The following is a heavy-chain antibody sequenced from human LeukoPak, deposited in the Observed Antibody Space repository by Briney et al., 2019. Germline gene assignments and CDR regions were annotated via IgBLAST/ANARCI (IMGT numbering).Heavy chain of an antibody. CDR3: ARAPGYSYGYYFDY. CDR2: IYYGAST. J-gene: IGHJ4*02. Sequence: GGSLRLSCAASGFTVSSNYMSWVRQAPGKGLEWVSVIYYGASTYYADSVKGRFTISRDNSKNTLYLQMNSLRAEDTAVYFCARAPGYSYGYYFDYWGQGTLVTVSS. D-gene: IGHD5-18*01. CDR1: GFTVSSNY. V-gene: IGHV3-53*01.